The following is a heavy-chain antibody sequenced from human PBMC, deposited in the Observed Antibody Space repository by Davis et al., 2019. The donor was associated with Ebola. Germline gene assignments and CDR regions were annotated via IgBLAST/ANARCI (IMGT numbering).Heavy chain of an antibody. D-gene: IGHD2-2*03. V-gene: IGHV4-34*01. CDR2: IYHSGST. Sequence: SETLSLTCAVYGGSFSGYYWSWIRQPPGKGLEWIGEIYHSGSTNYNPSLKSRVTISVDKSKNQFSLKLSSVTAADTAVYYCARGLDMGDCFDYWGQGTLVTVSS. CDR1: GGSFSGYY. J-gene: IGHJ4*02. CDR3: ARGLDMGDCFDY.